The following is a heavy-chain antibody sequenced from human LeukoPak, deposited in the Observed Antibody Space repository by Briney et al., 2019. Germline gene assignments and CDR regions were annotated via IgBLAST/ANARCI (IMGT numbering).Heavy chain of an antibody. V-gene: IGHV3-30-3*01. Sequence: QPGGSLRLSCAASGFTFSSYAMHWVRQAPGKGLEWVAVISYDGSNKYYADSVKGRFTISRDNSENTPYLQMNSLRAEDTAIYYCAKVHSGHNDYWYFDVWGRGTLVTVSS. D-gene: IGHD5-24*01. J-gene: IGHJ2*01. CDR1: GFTFSSYA. CDR2: ISYDGSNK. CDR3: AKVHSGHNDYWYFDV.